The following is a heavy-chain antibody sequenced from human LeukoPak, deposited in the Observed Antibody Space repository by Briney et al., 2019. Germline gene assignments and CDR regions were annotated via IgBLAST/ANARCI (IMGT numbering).Heavy chain of an antibody. CDR3: ARVRTVVTLGGGYFDY. Sequence: SDTLSLTCSVSGDSFGDSRYYWGWIRQSPGKGLEWIGTISLSGSTYYNPSLESRVTISLDASKNQFSLKLYSVTAADTAVYYCARVRTVVTLGGGYFDYWGQGTLVTVSS. CDR1: GDSFGDSRYY. J-gene: IGHJ4*02. D-gene: IGHD4-23*01. CDR2: ISLSGST. V-gene: IGHV4-39*01.